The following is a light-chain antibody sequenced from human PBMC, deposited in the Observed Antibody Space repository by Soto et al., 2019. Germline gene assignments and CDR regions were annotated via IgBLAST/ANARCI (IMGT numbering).Light chain of an antibody. CDR1: QNIGTY. Sequence: DIQMTQSPSSLSASVGDRVTITCRASQNIGTYLNWYQQKPGKAPTVLIYTASTLQSGVPSRFSGSGSGTDFTLTINSLQPEDSATYYCHQSYSSLMYTFGPGTKVDIK. CDR3: HQSYSSLMYT. CDR2: TAS. J-gene: IGKJ2*01. V-gene: IGKV1-39*01.